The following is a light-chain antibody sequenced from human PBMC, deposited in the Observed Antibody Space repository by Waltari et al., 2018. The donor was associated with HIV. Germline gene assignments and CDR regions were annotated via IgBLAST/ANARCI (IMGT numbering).Light chain of an antibody. V-gene: IGKV3-15*01. CDR3: QQYNNWPALT. CDR2: GAS. J-gene: IGKJ4*01. Sequence: EIVMTQSPATLSVSPGEGATLSCRTSQSVSSNVAWYQQKPGPAPRLLIYGASTRDTGIPARFSGSGSWTEFTLTISSLQSEDFAVYYCQQYNNWPALTFGGGTKVEIK. CDR1: QSVSSN.